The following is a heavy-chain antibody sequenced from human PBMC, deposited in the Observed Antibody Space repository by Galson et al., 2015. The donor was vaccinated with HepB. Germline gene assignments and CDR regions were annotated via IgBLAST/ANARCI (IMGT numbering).Heavy chain of an antibody. CDR1: GISFDSYA. J-gene: IGHJ4*02. Sequence: SLRLSCATSGISFDSYAMHWVRQAPGKGLEWMTVISYGGGTTFHADSVKGRFTISRDNSGKTLYLQMNSLRSDDTAIYYCAYGSGSYFLDNWGQGTLVTVSS. CDR2: ISYGGGTT. D-gene: IGHD3-10*01. V-gene: IGHV3-30*14. CDR3: AYGSGSYFLDN.